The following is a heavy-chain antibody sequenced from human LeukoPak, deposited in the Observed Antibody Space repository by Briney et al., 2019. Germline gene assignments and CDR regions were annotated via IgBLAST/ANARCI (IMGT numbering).Heavy chain of an antibody. Sequence: PGGSLRLSCAASGFTFSSYAMSWVRQAPGKGLEWVSSITASGGSGGITYYADSVKGRFTISRDNSKNTLFLQMNSLRVEDTAVYYCAKDRATGVTGVSIEGFDWWGQGALVPVSS. V-gene: IGHV3-23*01. CDR1: GFTFSSYA. CDR2: ITASGGSGGIT. J-gene: IGHJ4*02. D-gene: IGHD3-10*01. CDR3: AKDRATGVTGVSIEGFDW.